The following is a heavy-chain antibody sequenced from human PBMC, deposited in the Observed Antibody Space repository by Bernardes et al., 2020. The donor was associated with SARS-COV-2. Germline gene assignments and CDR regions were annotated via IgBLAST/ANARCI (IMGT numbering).Heavy chain of an antibody. Sequence: ASVKVSCKASGYTFASYAMNWVRQAPGQGLEWMGWINTNTGNPTYAQGFTGRFVFSLDTSVSTAYLQISSLKAEDTAVYYCARERQQLSAPYDAFDIWGQGTLVTVSS. CDR3: ARERQQLSAPYDAFDI. V-gene: IGHV7-4-1*02. CDR2: INTNTGNP. D-gene: IGHD6-13*01. J-gene: IGHJ3*02. CDR1: GYTFASYA.